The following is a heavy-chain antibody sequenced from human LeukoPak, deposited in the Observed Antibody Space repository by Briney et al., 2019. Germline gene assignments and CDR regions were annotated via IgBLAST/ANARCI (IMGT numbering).Heavy chain of an antibody. CDR2: IYGSDDKT. CDR3: AKTQGYYDA. V-gene: IGHV3-23*01. D-gene: IGHD2-15*01. J-gene: IGHJ5*02. CDR1: GFSFSNYA. Sequence: GGSLRLSCAASGFSFSNYAMSWVRQAPGKGLELVSGIYGSDDKTVYGDAVKGRFTISRDNSKNTLYLQMNSLRADDTAVYYCAKTQGYYDAWGQGALVTVSS.